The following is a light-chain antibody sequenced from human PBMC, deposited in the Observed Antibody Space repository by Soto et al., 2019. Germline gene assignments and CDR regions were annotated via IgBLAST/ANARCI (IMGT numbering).Light chain of an antibody. V-gene: IGKV3-20*01. CDR2: GAS. CDR1: QTVSSN. Sequence: VLTQSPGTLSLSPGERATLSCRASQTVSSNLAWYQQKLGQAPRLLIYGASTRATGVPARFSGSGSGTDFTLTINRLEPEDFAVYYCQQYGSSITFGQGTRLEIK. J-gene: IGKJ5*01. CDR3: QQYGSSIT.